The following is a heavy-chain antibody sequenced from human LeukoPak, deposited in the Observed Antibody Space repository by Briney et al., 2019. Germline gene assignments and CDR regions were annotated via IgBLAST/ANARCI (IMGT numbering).Heavy chain of an antibody. CDR3: ARDAVTIFGVVIDY. Sequence: SETLSLTCTVSGGSISSSSYYWGRIRQPPGKGLEWIGSIYYSGSTYYNPSLKSRVTISVDTSKNQFSLKLSSVTAADTAVYYCARDAVTIFGVVIDYWGQGTLVTVSS. J-gene: IGHJ4*02. CDR1: GGSISSSSYY. V-gene: IGHV4-39*07. D-gene: IGHD3-3*01. CDR2: IYYSGST.